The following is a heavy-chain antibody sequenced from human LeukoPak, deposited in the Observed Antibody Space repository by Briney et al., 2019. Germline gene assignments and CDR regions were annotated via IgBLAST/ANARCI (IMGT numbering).Heavy chain of an antibody. CDR2: FDPEDGET. Sequence: ASVKVCCKVSGYTLNELSVQWVRQAPGKWLEWMGGFDPEDGETIYAQKFQGRVTMTEDTSTDTAYMELSSLRSEDTAVYYCATDSVVPAAPWWDYYGMDVWGQGTTVTVSS. CDR3: ATDSVVPAAPWWDYYGMDV. J-gene: IGHJ6*02. V-gene: IGHV1-24*01. CDR1: GYTLNELS. D-gene: IGHD2-2*01.